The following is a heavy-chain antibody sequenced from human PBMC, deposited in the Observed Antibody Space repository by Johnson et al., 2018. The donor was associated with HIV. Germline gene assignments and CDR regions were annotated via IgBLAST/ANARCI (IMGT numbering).Heavy chain of an antibody. D-gene: IGHD5-24*01. Sequence: VQLVESGGGLVQPGGSLRLSCAASGFTVSSNYMSCVRQAPGKGLEWVSVIYSGGSPYYADSVKGRFTISRDNSKNTLYLQMNTLRAEDTAVYYCARGEMATTYHDAFDIWGQGTMVTVSS. CDR3: ARGEMATTYHDAFDI. CDR2: IYSGGSP. V-gene: IGHV3-66*01. J-gene: IGHJ3*02. CDR1: GFTVSSNY.